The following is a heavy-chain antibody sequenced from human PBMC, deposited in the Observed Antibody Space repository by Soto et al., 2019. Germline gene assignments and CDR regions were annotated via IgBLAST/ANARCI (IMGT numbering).Heavy chain of an antibody. V-gene: IGHV3-13*01. CDR3: ATYYYGSGSNQRNYYGMDV. CDR2: IGTAGDT. Sequence: GSLRLSCAASGFTFSSYDMHWVRQATGKGLEWVSAIGTAGDTYYPGSVKGRFTISRENAKNSLYLQMNSLRAEDTAVYYCATYYYGSGSNQRNYYGMDVWGQGTTVTVSS. CDR1: GFTFSSYD. J-gene: IGHJ6*02. D-gene: IGHD3-10*01.